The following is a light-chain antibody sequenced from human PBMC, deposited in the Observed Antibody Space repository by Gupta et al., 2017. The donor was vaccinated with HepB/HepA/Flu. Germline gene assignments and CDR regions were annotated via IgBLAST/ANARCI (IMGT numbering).Light chain of an antibody. V-gene: IGKV2-30*02. CDR3: MQGTFWRT. CDR1: QSLVHTDGYIY. Sequence: EVVMTQSTLSLPVTLGQSASISCKSSQSLVHTDGYIYLNWFHQRPGQSPRRLIYKVSNRDSGVPDRFSGSGSGTDFTLKISRVEAEDVGVYYCMQGTFWRTFGQGTKVEI. CDR2: KVS. J-gene: IGKJ1*01.